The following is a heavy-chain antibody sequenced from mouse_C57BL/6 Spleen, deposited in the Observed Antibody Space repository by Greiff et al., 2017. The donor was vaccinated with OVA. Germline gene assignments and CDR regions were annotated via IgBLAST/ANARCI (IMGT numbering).Heavy chain of an antibody. D-gene: IGHD4-1*01. J-gene: IGHJ2*01. V-gene: IGHV1-22*01. CDR2: INPNNGGT. CDR1: GYTFTDYN. Sequence: EVQLVESGPELVKPGASVKMSCKASGYTFTDYNMHWVKQSHGKSLEWIGYINPNNGGTSYNQKFKGKATLTVNKSSSTAYMELRSLTSEDSAVYYCARGLGRYYFDYWGQGTTLTVSS. CDR3: ARGLGRYYFDY.